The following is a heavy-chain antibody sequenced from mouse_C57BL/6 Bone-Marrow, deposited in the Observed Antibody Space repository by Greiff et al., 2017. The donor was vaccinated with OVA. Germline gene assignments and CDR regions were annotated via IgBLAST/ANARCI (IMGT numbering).Heavy chain of an antibody. CDR3: ARRSYYDYFDY. J-gene: IGHJ2*01. CDR1: GYAFSSSW. Sequence: QVQLQQSGPELVKPGASVKISCKASGYAFSSSWMNWVKQRPGKGLEWIGRIYPGDGDTNYNVKFKGKATLTADKSSSTAYMQLSSLTSEDSAVYFCARRSYYDYFDYWGQGTTLTVSS. D-gene: IGHD1-1*01. V-gene: IGHV1-82*01. CDR2: IYPGDGDT.